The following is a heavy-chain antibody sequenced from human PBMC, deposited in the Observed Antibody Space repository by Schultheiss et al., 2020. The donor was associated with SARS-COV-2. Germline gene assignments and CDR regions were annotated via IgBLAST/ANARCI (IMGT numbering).Heavy chain of an antibody. Sequence: ASVKVSCKASGYTFTSYGISWVRQAPGQGLEWMGIINPSGGSTSYAQKFQGRVTITADESTSTAYKELSSLRSEDTAVYYCARSPGHVVYWGQGTLVTVAS. V-gene: IGHV1-46*01. CDR2: INPSGGST. CDR1: GYTFTSYG. CDR3: ARSPGHVVY. J-gene: IGHJ4*02.